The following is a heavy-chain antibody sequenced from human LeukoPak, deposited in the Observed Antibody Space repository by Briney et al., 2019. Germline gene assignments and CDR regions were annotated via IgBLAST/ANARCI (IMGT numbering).Heavy chain of an antibody. CDR2: ISSGSSTI. Sequence: PGGSLRLSCAASGFSFSDYSINWVRQAPGKGLEWVSFISSGSSTIDYSDSVKGRFTISRDNAKNSVYLQMNSLRAEDTAVYYCASLSDSSQWEPRRVLKSWGQGTIVTVSS. V-gene: IGHV3-48*01. J-gene: IGHJ3*01. CDR3: ASLSDSSQWEPRRVLKS. CDR1: GFSFSDYS. D-gene: IGHD1-26*01.